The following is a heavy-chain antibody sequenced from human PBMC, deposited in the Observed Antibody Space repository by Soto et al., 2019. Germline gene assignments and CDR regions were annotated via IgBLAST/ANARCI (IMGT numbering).Heavy chain of an antibody. CDR3: ARGGHVVVVTAALDY. CDR1: GDTFTDYY. D-gene: IGHD2-21*02. V-gene: IGHV1-46*01. Sequence: QVQLVQSGAEVKKPGASVKVSCKASGDTFTDYYIHRVRQAPGQGLEWMGTVNPSGGHTTYAQHFLGRMTMTRDTSTSTRYMELTSLTSEDTAVYYCARGGHVVVVTAALDYWGQGTLVTVSS. J-gene: IGHJ4*02. CDR2: VNPSGGHT.